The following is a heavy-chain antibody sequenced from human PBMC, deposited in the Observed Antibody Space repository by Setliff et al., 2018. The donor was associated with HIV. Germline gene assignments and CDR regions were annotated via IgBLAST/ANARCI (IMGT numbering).Heavy chain of an antibody. J-gene: IGHJ6*03. CDR2: INPNSGGT. CDR1: GYTFTSYG. V-gene: IGHV1-2*06. D-gene: IGHD3-9*01. Sequence: GASVKVSCKASGYTFTSYGISWVRQAPGQGLEWMGRINPNSGGTNYAQNFQGRATMTRDTSVNTAFMELSNLRSDDTAVYYCARDYRTTDILSSGYMDVWGKGTTVTV. CDR3: ARDYRTTDILSSGYMDV.